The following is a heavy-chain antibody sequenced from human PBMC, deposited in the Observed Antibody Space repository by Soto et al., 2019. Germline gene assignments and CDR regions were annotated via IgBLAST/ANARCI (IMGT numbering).Heavy chain of an antibody. Sequence: PSETLSLTCTVSGGSISSGGYSWSWNRQPPGKGLEWIGYIYHSGRTYYNPSLKSRVTISVDRSKNQFSLTLSSVPAADTAVYYRARVPGPWVQGTLVTVSS. CDR3: ARVPGP. J-gene: IGHJ5*02. CDR1: GGSISSGGYS. CDR2: IYHSGRT. V-gene: IGHV4-30-2*01.